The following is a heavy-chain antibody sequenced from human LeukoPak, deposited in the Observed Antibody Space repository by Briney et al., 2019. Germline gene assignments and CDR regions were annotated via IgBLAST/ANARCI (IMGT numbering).Heavy chain of an antibody. CDR1: GFSFSSYV. J-gene: IGHJ5*02. D-gene: IGHD6-13*01. V-gene: IGHV3-30-3*01. CDR2: ISYDGSDK. CDR3: ARGYSSSWYSFDP. Sequence: GGSLRLSCAASGFSFSSYVMHWVRQAPGKGLEWVAIISYDGSDKFYADSVKGRFTISRDNSKNTLDLQMTSLRAEDTAVYYCARGYSSSWYSFDPWGQGTLVTVSS.